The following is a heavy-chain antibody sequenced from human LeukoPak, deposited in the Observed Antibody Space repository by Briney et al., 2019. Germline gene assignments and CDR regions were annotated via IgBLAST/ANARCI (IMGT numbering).Heavy chain of an antibody. CDR2: ISDGGRDI. D-gene: IGHD6-6*01. J-gene: IGHJ6*03. CDR1: GFTFSTFP. V-gene: IGHV3-30*04. Sequence: PGGSLRLSCEASGFTFSTFPMHWVRQTPDKRLEWVAVISDGGRDIYYADSVKGRFTISRDNSRNTLYLQMNSLSPEDTALFYCARVGRVSIYPSYMDVWGKGTTVTVSS. CDR3: ARVGRVSIYPSYMDV.